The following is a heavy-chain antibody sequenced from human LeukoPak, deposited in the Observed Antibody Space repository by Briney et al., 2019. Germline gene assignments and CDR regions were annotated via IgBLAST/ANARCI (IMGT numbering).Heavy chain of an antibody. CDR2: ISGGGGST. V-gene: IGHV3-23*01. CDR1: GFTFNNYA. CDR3: AKDQSLYDFDWFDP. J-gene: IGHJ5*02. Sequence: QSGGSLRLSCAASGFTFNNYAMNWVRQAPGKGPEWVSAISGGGGSTYYADSVRGRITISRDNSKNTLYLQMNSLRAEDTAVYFCAKDQSLYDFDWFDPWGQGTLVAVSS. D-gene: IGHD3-3*01.